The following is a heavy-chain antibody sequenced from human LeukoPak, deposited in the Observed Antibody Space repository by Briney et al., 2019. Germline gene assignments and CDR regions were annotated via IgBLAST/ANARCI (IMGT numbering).Heavy chain of an antibody. J-gene: IGHJ4*02. V-gene: IGHV3-9*01. CDR2: ISWNSGSI. Sequence: PGGSLRLSCAASGFTFDDYAMHWVRQAPGKGLERVSGISWNSGSIGYADSVKGRFTISRDNSKNTLYLQMKSLRAEDTAVYYCAKRDYWGQGTLVTVSS. CDR1: GFTFDDYA. CDR3: AKRDY.